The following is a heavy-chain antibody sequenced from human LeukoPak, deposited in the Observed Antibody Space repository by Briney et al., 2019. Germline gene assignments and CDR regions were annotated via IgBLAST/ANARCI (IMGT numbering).Heavy chain of an antibody. V-gene: IGHV3-9*01. CDR1: GFTFDDYT. CDR3: VKDIGGDVIPRRFDY. Sequence: PGGSLRLSCAASGFTFDDYTMHWVRQVPGKGPEWVSGIAWNSGITGYADSVKGRFTISRDNAKNSLSLQMNSLRAEDTAFYYCVKDIGGDVIPRRFDYWGQGTLVTVSS. CDR2: IAWNSGIT. D-gene: IGHD3-10*01. J-gene: IGHJ4*02.